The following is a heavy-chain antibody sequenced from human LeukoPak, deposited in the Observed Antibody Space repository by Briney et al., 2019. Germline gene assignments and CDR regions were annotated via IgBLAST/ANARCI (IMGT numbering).Heavy chain of an antibody. Sequence: PGGSLRLSCAASGFTFSSYGMHWVRQAPGKGLEWVAVISYDGSNRYYADSVNGRFTISRDISKHTLYLQMNSLRAENTALYYCAKAYGYCSSTSCSHEEFDYWGQGTLVTVSS. CDR2: ISYDGSNR. CDR3: AKAYGYCSSTSCSHEEFDY. J-gene: IGHJ4*02. D-gene: IGHD2-2*01. CDR1: GFTFSSYG. V-gene: IGHV3-30*18.